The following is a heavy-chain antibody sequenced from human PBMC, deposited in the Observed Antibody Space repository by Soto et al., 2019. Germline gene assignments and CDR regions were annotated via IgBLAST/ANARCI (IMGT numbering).Heavy chain of an antibody. V-gene: IGHV4-34*01. J-gene: IGHJ6*03. CDR1: GGSFCGYY. Sequence: PSETLSLTCAVYGGSFCGYYWSWIRQPPGKGLEWIGEINHSGSTNYNPSLKSRVTISVDTSKNQFSLKLSSVTAADTAVYYCARGSSRDYYGSGSYSAYYYYYMDVWGKGTTVTVSS. CDR2: INHSGST. D-gene: IGHD3-10*01. CDR3: ARGSSRDYYGSGSYSAYYYYYMDV.